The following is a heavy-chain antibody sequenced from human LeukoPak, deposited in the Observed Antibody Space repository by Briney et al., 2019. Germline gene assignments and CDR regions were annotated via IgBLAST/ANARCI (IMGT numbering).Heavy chain of an antibody. Sequence: SETLSLTCTVSGGSISSSSYYWGWIRQPPGKGLEWIGSIYHSGSTYYNPSLKSRVTISVDTSKNQLSLRLSSVTAADTAVYYCAREGSRDFWSGPVYYFDYWGQGTLVTVSS. V-gene: IGHV4-39*07. CDR1: GGSISSSSYY. CDR3: AREGSRDFWSGPVYYFDY. J-gene: IGHJ4*02. D-gene: IGHD3-3*01. CDR2: IYHSGST.